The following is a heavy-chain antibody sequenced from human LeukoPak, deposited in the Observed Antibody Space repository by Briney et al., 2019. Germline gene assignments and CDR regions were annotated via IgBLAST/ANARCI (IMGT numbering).Heavy chain of an antibody. CDR3: AKAGWELGFDY. D-gene: IGHD1-26*01. J-gene: IGHJ4*02. CDR2: ISHDAKDK. V-gene: IGHV3-30*18. CDR1: GFTFSGYG. Sequence: PGGSLRLSCAASGFTFSGYGMEWVRQAPGKGLEWVTIISHDAKDKYYADSVKGRFTISRDNSKNTLYLQMNSLRAEDTAVYYCAKAGWELGFDYWGQGTLVTVSS.